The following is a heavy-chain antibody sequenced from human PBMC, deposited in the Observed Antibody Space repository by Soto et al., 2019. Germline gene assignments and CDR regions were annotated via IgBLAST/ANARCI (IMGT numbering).Heavy chain of an antibody. J-gene: IGHJ6*04. D-gene: IGHD6-6*01. V-gene: IGHV1-69*13. Sequence: GASVKVSCKASGGTFSSYAVSWVRQAPGQGLEWMGGIIPIFGTANYAQKFQGRVTITADESTSTAYMELSSLRSEDTAVYYCARKRSPSSSSGYYYYGMDVWGEGTTGTVSS. CDR2: IIPIFGTA. CDR1: GGTFSSYA. CDR3: ARKRSPSSSSGYYYYGMDV.